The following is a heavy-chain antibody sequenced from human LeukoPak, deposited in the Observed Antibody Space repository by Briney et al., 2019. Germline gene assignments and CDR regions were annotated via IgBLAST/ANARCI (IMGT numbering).Heavy chain of an antibody. CDR3: ARDVRGYCSGGSCYDAFDI. CDR2: ISAYNGNT. D-gene: IGHD2-15*01. J-gene: IGHJ3*02. V-gene: IGHV1-18*04. CDR1: GYTFTSFG. Sequence: EASVKVSCKASGYTFTSFGINWVRQAPGQGLEWLGWISAYNGNTQYAQKFQGGVTMTTDTFTSTAYMELRSLRSDDTAVYYCARDVRGYCSGGSCYDAFDIWGQGTMVTVSS.